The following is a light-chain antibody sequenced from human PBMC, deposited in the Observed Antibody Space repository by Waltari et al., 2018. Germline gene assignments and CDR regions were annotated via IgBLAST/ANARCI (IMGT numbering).Light chain of an antibody. CDR3: AAWDDSLNGVV. J-gene: IGLJ2*01. CDR1: SSNIGSHT. CDR2: GTN. Sequence: QSVLAQPPSASGTPGQRITISCSGDSSNIGSHTVNWYQQLPGTAPELLIYGTNQRPSGVPDRFSGSKSGTSASLAISGLHSEDEADYYCAAWDDSLNGVVFGGGTKLTVL. V-gene: IGLV1-44*01.